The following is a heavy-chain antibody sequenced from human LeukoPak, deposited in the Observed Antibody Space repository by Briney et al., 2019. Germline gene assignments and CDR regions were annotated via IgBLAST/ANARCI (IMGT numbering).Heavy chain of an antibody. CDR1: GFTFSSYA. V-gene: IGHV3-30-3*01. CDR3: ARGYYDSSDAFDI. J-gene: IGHJ3*02. Sequence: PGGSLRLSCAASGFTFSSYAMHWVRQAPGKGLEWVAVISYDGSNKYYADSVKGRFTISRDNSKNTPYLQMNSLRAEDTAVYYCARGYYDSSDAFDIWGQGTMVTVSS. D-gene: IGHD3-22*01. CDR2: ISYDGSNK.